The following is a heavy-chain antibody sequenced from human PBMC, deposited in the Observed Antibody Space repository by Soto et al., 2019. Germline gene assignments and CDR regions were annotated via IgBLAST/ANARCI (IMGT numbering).Heavy chain of an antibody. CDR2: FSATSENT. J-gene: IGHJ4*02. V-gene: IGHV3-23*01. CDR3: AKARDQQCVGRPFVY. CDR1: GFFFSSYT. D-gene: IGHD3-3*01. Sequence: EVQLLESGGGLVQPGGSLRLSCVGSGFFFSSYTMTWVRQATGQVLERVSRFSATSENTYYADSVMVRFTISRDNSKNPLFLKMNSLTADDTGMYYCAKARDQQCVGRPFVYWVQGILVIVTS.